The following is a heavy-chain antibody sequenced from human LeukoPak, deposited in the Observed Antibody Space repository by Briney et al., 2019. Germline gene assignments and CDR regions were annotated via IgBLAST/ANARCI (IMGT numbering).Heavy chain of an antibody. CDR2: IYYSGST. CDR1: GGSISSGDYY. CDR3: ARAGGGFGELSRLDY. Sequence: SQTLSLTCTVSGGSISSGDYYWSWIRQPPGKGLEWIGYIYYSGSTYYNPSLKSRVTISVDTSKNQFSLKLSSVTAADTAVYYCARAGGGFGELSRLDYWGQGTLVTVSS. V-gene: IGHV4-30-4*01. D-gene: IGHD3-10*01. J-gene: IGHJ4*02.